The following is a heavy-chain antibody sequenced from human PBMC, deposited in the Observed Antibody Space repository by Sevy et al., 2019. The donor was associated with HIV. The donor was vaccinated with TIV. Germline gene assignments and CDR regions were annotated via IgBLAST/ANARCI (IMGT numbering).Heavy chain of an antibody. Sequence: GGSLSLSCVASGFTFNTYWMTWVRQAPGKGLEWVANINPDGSEKDYVDSLKGRFTVSRDNAETSLYLHMNSLRVEDTAVYFCARLLWDVVVVPGTTPGQYFDYWGQGTLVTVSS. CDR1: GFTFNTYW. CDR2: INPDGSEK. J-gene: IGHJ4*02. D-gene: IGHD2-2*01. V-gene: IGHV3-7*01. CDR3: ARLLWDVVVVPGTTPGQYFDY.